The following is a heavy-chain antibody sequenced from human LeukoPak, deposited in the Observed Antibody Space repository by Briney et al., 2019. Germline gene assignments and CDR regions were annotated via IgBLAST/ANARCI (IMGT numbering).Heavy chain of an antibody. D-gene: IGHD6-19*01. V-gene: IGHV4-4*07. CDR3: SRERVVGSSPD. Sequence: PSETLSLTCTVSGGSISSYYWSWIRHPAGQGLEWIGRMYTSGSTNSNPSLTSRGTMTLDTYKNNISLYLNSVTAADTAASYCSRERVVGSSPDWGQGTLVTVSS. CDR2: MYTSGST. CDR1: GGSISSYY. J-gene: IGHJ4*02.